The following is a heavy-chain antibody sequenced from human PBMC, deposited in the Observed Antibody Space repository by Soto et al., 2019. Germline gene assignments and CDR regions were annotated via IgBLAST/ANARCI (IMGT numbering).Heavy chain of an antibody. J-gene: IGHJ4*02. Sequence: PGGSLRLSCAASGFPFSSYAMSWVRQAPGKGLEWVSYISSSSSTIYYADSVKGRFTISRDNAKNSLYLQMNSLRAEDTAVYYCARILRSYGDSGPVDYWGQGTLVTVSS. CDR2: ISSSSSTI. CDR3: ARILRSYGDSGPVDY. V-gene: IGHV3-48*01. CDR1: GFPFSSYA. D-gene: IGHD4-17*01.